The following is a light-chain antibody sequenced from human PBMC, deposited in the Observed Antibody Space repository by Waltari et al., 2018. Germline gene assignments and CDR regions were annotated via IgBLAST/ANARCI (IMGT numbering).Light chain of an antibody. V-gene: IGLV1-44*01. CDR3: ATWDARLTAVV. Sequence: QSVVTQSPSASGAPGQRVTISCSGSNSNIGSSTVNWYKKVPGTAPRLPTYSNDQRPSGVPDRFSASKSGTSASLAISGLQSEDEADYYCATWDARLTAVVFGGGTKVTVL. CDR2: SND. CDR1: NSNIGSST. J-gene: IGLJ2*01.